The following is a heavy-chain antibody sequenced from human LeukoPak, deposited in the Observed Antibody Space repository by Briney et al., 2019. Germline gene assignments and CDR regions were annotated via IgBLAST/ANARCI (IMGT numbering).Heavy chain of an antibody. J-gene: IGHJ6*02. D-gene: IGHD3-3*01. CDR3: ARASYYDFWSGYIMDV. CDR2: IYYSGST. V-gene: IGHV4-59*01. CDR1: GGSISSYY. Sequence: PSETLSLTCTVSGGSISSYYWSWIRQPPGKGLEWIGYIYYSGSTNYNPSLKSRVTISVDTSKNQFSLKLSSVTAADTAVYYCARASYYDFWSGYIMDVWGQGTTVTVSS.